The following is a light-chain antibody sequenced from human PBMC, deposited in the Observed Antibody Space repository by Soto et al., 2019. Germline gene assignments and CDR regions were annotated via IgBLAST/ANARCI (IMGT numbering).Light chain of an antibody. CDR3: QQDGSSPWT. J-gene: IGKJ1*01. CDR2: GAS. CDR1: QSVTTNY. Sequence: EIVLTQSPGTLSLSPGERATLSCRASQSVTTNYLAWYQQKPGQAPRLLMYGASSRATGIPDRFSGSGSGTDFPLTISRLEPEDFAIYYCQQDGSSPWTFGQGTKVEIK. V-gene: IGKV3-20*01.